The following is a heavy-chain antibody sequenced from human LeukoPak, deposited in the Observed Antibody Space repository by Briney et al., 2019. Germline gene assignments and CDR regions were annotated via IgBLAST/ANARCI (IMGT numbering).Heavy chain of an antibody. Sequence: GRSLRLSCAASAFIFSNYGMHWVRQGPAKGLEWVAFISYDGSNKYYADSVKGRFTISRDNSKNTLYPQMNSLRAEDTAVYYCAKLISDLPGYCSGSSCYSDAFEIWGQGTMVTVSS. D-gene: IGHD2-15*01. CDR2: ISYDGSNK. CDR1: AFIFSNYG. J-gene: IGHJ3*02. CDR3: AKLISDLPGYCSGSSCYSDAFEI. V-gene: IGHV3-30*18.